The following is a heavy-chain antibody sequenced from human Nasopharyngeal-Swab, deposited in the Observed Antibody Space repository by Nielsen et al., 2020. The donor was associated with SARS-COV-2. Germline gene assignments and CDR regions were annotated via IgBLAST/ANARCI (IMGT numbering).Heavy chain of an antibody. V-gene: IGHV2-5*02. J-gene: IGHJ4*02. CDR2: LYWDDDN. CDR3: VHSSGWRLDY. D-gene: IGHD6-19*01. Sequence: RQAPGKALEWLALLYWDDDNRYSPSLKSRITITKDTSKNQVALTMTNMDPVDTATYYCVHSSGWRLDYWGQGTLVTVSS.